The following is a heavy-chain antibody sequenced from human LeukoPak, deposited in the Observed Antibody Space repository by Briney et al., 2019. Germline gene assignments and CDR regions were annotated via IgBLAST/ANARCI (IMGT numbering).Heavy chain of an antibody. CDR1: GFTFTNFW. Sequence: GGSLTLSCAASGFTFTNFWINWVRQTPGKGLMWVSRIQTDGSTRYAESVKGRFTISRDNAKNTVYLQMNTLSAEDTAIYYCARGLHWNDFNWFDSWGQGTLVTVSS. V-gene: IGHV3-74*01. J-gene: IGHJ5*01. CDR3: ARGLHWNDFNWFDS. CDR2: IQTDGST. D-gene: IGHD1-1*01.